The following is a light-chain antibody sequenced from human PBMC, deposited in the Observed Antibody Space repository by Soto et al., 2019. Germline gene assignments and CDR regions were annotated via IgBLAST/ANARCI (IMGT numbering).Light chain of an antibody. Sequence: DIQMTQSPSSLSASVGDRVTITCRASQTIIRYLNWYQQKPGRAPNLLIYAASSLQSGVPSRFSGSGSGIEFTLTISSLQPEDFATYYCQQSYSTLFTFGPGTKVEIK. CDR3: QQSYSTLFT. V-gene: IGKV1-39*01. CDR2: AAS. CDR1: QTIIRY. J-gene: IGKJ3*01.